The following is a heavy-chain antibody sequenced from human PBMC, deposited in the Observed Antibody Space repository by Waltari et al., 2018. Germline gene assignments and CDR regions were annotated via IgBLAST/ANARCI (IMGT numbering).Heavy chain of an antibody. V-gene: IGHV3-7*01. Sequence: EVQLVESGGGLVQPGGSLRLYCLASGFSLSNYWMHWVRQAPGKGLEWVAHIKPDGSQTDYVDSVKGRFAISRDNARNSLYLQMNSLRADDTAIYYCARDPARRADYWGQGTLVTVSS. CDR2: IKPDGSQT. CDR1: GFSLSNYW. J-gene: IGHJ4*02. CDR3: ARDPARRADY.